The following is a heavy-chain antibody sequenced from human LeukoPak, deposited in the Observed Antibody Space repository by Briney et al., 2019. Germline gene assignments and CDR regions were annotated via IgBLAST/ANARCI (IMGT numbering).Heavy chain of an antibody. Sequence: GGSLRLSCVGSGFTFSNYLMNWVRQAPGKGLEWVSFISSTGGTIYYADAVEGRFTVSRDNAKNSLLLQMNSLRAEDTALYYCARGYSRAAFDIWGQGTMVTVSS. CDR2: ISSTGGTI. CDR1: GFTFSNYL. CDR3: ARGYSRAAFDI. J-gene: IGHJ3*02. D-gene: IGHD2-15*01. V-gene: IGHV3-48*01.